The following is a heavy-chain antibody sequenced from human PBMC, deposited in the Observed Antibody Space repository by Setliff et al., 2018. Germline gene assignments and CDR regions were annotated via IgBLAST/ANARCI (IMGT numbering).Heavy chain of an antibody. CDR1: GYTLTELS. J-gene: IGHJ4*02. Sequence: ASVKVSCKVSGYTLTELSMHWVRQAPGKGLEWMGGFDPEGGETIYAQKFQGRVTMTEDTSTDTAYMELSSLRSEDTAVYYCATQITMVRGVTDSHFDYWGQGTLVTVSS. V-gene: IGHV1-24*01. CDR3: ATQITMVRGVTDSHFDY. CDR2: FDPEGGET. D-gene: IGHD3-10*01.